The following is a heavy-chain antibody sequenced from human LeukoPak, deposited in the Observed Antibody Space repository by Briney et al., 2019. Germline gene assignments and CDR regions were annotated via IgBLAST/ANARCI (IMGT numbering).Heavy chain of an antibody. CDR3: ATLTRFRDY. CDR2: IYYSGST. V-gene: IGHV4-39*07. D-gene: IGHD4-23*01. CDR1: GDSISTSSYY. J-gene: IGHJ4*02. Sequence: SETLSLTCSVSGDSISTSSYYWGWIRQPPGKGLEWIGTIYYSGSTHYNPSLTSRVTISVDTSKNQFSLKLSSVTAADTAVYYCATLTRFRDYWGQGTLVTVSS.